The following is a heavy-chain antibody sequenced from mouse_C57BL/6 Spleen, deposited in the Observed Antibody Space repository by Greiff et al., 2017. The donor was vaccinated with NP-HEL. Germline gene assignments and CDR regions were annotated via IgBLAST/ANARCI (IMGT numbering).Heavy chain of an antibody. D-gene: IGHD2-2*01. J-gene: IGHJ2*01. CDR2: IDPSDSYT. CDR3: AGLWLRRGDYFDY. V-gene: IGHV1-50*01. Sequence: QVQLQQPGAELVKPGASVKLSCKASGYTFTSYWMQWVKQRPGQGLEWIGEIDPSDSYTNYNQKFKGKATLTVDTSSSTAYMQLSSLTSEDSAVYYCAGLWLRRGDYFDYWGQGTTLTVSS. CDR1: GYTFTSYW.